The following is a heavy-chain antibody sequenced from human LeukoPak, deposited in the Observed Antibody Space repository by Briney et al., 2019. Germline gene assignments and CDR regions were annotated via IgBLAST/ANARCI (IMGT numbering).Heavy chain of an antibody. CDR3: AQGDCSSISCPGPLN. Sequence: PGGSLRLSCAASGFTFSNYAIYWVRQAPGKGLEYVSAISSDGGSTYYANSVKGRFTVSRDNSKNTLYLRMGSLRVEDMAVYYCAQGDCSSISCPGPLNWGQGTLVTVSS. D-gene: IGHD2-2*01. J-gene: IGHJ4*02. V-gene: IGHV3-64*01. CDR1: GFTFSNYA. CDR2: ISSDGGST.